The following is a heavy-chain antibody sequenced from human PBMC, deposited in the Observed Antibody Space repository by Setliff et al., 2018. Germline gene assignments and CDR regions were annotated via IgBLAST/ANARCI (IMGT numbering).Heavy chain of an antibody. D-gene: IGHD3-22*01. CDR2: FDAEDGET. V-gene: IGHV1-24*01. CDR3: AIIRPDSSGYYWIFDY. CDR1: EYTLSELF. J-gene: IGHJ4*02. Sequence: ASVKVSCKVSEYTLSELFMHWVRQAPGKGLGWMGGFDAEDGETIYAQKFQGRVTMTEDTSTDTAYMELSGLRSEDTALYYCAIIRPDSSGYYWIFDYWGQGTLVTVSS.